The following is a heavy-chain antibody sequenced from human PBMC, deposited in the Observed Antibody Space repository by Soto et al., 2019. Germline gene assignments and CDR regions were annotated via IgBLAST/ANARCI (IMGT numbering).Heavy chain of an antibody. CDR1: GGTFSSYA. CDR3: ARGGGHCSSTSCYYYYYYGMDV. Sequence: GASVKVSCKSSGGTFSSYAISWVRQAPGQGLEWMGGIIPIFGTANYAQKFQGRVTITADKSTSTDYMELSSLRSEDTAVYYCARGGGHCSSTSCYYYYYYGMDVWGQGTTVTVSS. J-gene: IGHJ6*02. V-gene: IGHV1-69*06. D-gene: IGHD2-2*01. CDR2: IIPIFGTA.